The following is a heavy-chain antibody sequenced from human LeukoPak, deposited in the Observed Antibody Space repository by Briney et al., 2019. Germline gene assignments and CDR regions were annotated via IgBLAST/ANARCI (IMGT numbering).Heavy chain of an antibody. V-gene: IGHV3-48*03. D-gene: IGHD3-10*01. J-gene: IGHJ4*02. Sequence: GGSLRLSCAASGFTFSSYEMNWVRQAPGKGLEWVSYISSSGGTIYYADSVKGRFTISRDNAKNSLYLQMNSLRAEDTAVYYCARDLGDITMVRGDADYWGQGTLVTVSS. CDR1: GFTFSSYE. CDR2: ISSSGGTI. CDR3: ARDLGDITMVRGDADY.